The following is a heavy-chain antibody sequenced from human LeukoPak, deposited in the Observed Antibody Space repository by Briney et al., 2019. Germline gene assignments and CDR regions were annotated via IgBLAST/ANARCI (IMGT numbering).Heavy chain of an antibody. CDR1: GDTFTDFY. V-gene: IGHV1-2*02. J-gene: IGHJ1*01. Sequence: GASVKVSCKASGDTFTDFYMHWVRQAPGHGLEWMGWINPDSGATNYAQKFQGRVTMTRDTSISTAYMDLNSLTSDDSAVYYCARGGRANQRWGQGTLVTVSS. D-gene: IGHD4/OR15-4a*01. CDR2: INPDSGAT. CDR3: ARGGRANQR.